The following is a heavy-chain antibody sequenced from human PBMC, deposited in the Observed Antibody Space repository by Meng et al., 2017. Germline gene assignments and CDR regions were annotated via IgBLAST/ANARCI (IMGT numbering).Heavy chain of an antibody. V-gene: IGHV3-33*01. D-gene: IGHD1-1*01. CDR3: TTDSRHNWNDSPNWFDP. CDR2: IWYDGSNK. CDR1: GFTFSSYG. J-gene: IGHJ5*02. Sequence: GESLKISCAASGFTFSSYGMHWVRQAPGKGLEWVAVIWYDGSNKYYADSVKGRFTIPRDNSKNTLYLQMNSLRAEDTAVYYCTTDSRHNWNDSPNWFDPWGQGTLVTVSS.